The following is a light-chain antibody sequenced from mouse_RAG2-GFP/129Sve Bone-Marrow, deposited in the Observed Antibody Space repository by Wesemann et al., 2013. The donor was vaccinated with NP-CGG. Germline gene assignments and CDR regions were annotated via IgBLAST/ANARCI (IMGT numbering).Light chain of an antibody. CDR1: QNVRTA. CDR2: LAS. CDR3: QQHYSTPPWT. J-gene: IGKJ1*01. V-gene: IGKV6-17*01. Sequence: SQKFMSTSVGDRVSITCKASQNVRTAVAWYQQKPGQSPKALIYLASNRHTGVPDRFTGSGSGTDFTFTISSVQAEDLAVYYCQQHYSTPPWTFGGGTKLEIK.